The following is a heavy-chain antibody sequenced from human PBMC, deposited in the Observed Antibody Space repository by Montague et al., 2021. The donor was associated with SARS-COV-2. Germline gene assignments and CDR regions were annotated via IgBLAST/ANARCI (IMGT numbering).Heavy chain of an antibody. D-gene: IGHD6-19*01. J-gene: IGHJ6*02. CDR2: IKQDGSEK. Sequence: SLRLSCAAFGFTFSSYWMSWVRQAPCKGLEWVANIKQDGSEKYYXDSXKGRFTISRDNAKNSLYLQMNSLRAEATAVYYCAKDGIAVAGYYYYYGMDVWGQGTTVTVSS. V-gene: IGHV3-7*01. CDR1: GFTFSSYW. CDR3: AKDGIAVAGYYYYYGMDV.